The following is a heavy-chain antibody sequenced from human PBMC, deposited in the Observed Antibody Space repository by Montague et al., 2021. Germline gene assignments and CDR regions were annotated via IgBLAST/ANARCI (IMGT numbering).Heavy chain of an antibody. Sequence: SLRLSCAASGFPFSSYAMSWVRQAPGKGLKWVSGITSGGSRYYADSVTGRFTISRDNSKNTLYLQMNSLRAEDTAVYYCTKDQDDYGDYVDWVDTWGQGTLVTVSS. D-gene: IGHD4-17*01. CDR1: GFPFSSYA. CDR3: TKDQDDYGDYVDWVDT. J-gene: IGHJ5*02. V-gene: IGHV3-23*01. CDR2: ITSGGSR.